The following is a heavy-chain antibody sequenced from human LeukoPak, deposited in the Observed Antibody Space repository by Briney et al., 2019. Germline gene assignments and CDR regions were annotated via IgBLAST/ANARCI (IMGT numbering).Heavy chain of an antibody. V-gene: IGHV4-59*01. CDR1: GGSISSYY. CDR3: ARETPGAGHFDY. CDR2: IYYSGST. Sequence: SETLSLTCTVSGGSISSYYWSWIRQPPGKGLEWIGYIYYSGSTNYNPSLKSRVTISVDTSKNQFSLKLTAVTAADTAVYYCARETPGAGHFDYWGQGSLVTVSS. J-gene: IGHJ4*02. D-gene: IGHD7-27*01.